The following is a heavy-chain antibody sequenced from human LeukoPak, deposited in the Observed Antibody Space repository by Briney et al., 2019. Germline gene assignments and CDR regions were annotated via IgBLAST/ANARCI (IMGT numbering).Heavy chain of an antibody. D-gene: IGHD3-22*01. V-gene: IGHV3-53*04. CDR1: GFTVSSNY. J-gene: IGHJ4*02. CDR3: ARESGLLGDY. CDR2: IYRGGST. Sequence: GGSLRLSCAASGFTVSSNYMSWVRQAPGKGLEWVSVIYRGGSTYYAGSVKGRFTISRHNSKNTLYLQMNSLRAEDTAMYYCARESGLLGDYWGQGTLVTVSS.